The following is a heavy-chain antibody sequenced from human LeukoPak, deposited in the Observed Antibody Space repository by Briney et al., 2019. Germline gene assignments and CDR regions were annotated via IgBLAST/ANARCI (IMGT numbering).Heavy chain of an antibody. CDR1: GYTFTSYD. V-gene: IGHV1-8*02. Sequence: ASVKVSCKASGYTFTSYDINWVRQATGQGLEWMGWMNPNSGNTGYAQKFQGRVTMTRDTSTSTVYMELSSLRSEDTAVYYCARGGSSGYQLQEAFDIWGQGTMVTVSS. CDR2: MNPNSGNT. D-gene: IGHD2-2*01. CDR3: ARGGSSGYQLQEAFDI. J-gene: IGHJ3*02.